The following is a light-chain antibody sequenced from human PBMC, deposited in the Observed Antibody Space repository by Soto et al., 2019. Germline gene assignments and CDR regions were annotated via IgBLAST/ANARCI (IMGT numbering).Light chain of an antibody. CDR2: DAS. CDR3: QQSDSLPIT. J-gene: IGKJ5*01. CDR1: QDISNY. Sequence: DIQMTQSPSSLSASVGDRVTITCRASQDISNYLNWYQQRPGKAPKLLIYDASNLERGVPSRFSGTRSGTHFTFAITSLQPEDVAAYYGQQSDSLPITFGQGTRLEI. V-gene: IGKV1-33*01.